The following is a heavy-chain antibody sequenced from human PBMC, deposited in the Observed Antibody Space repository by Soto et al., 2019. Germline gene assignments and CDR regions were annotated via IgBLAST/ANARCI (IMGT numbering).Heavy chain of an antibody. D-gene: IGHD3-16*01. J-gene: IGHJ6*02. CDR3: ARVADYVWGSYPKMYGMDV. Sequence: PGGSLRLSCAASGFTFSSYEMNWVRQAPGKGLEWVSYISSSGSTIYYADSVKGRFTISRDNAKNSLYLQMNSLRAEDTAVYYCARVADYVWGSYPKMYGMDVWGQGTTVTVS. V-gene: IGHV3-48*03. CDR2: ISSSGSTI. CDR1: GFTFSSYE.